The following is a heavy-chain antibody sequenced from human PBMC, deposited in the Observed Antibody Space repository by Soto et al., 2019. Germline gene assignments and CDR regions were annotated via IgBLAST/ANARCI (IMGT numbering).Heavy chain of an antibody. D-gene: IGHD3-22*01. CDR1: GYTFTSYD. CDR3: ASATPYYYDSSGYYYY. J-gene: IGHJ4*02. V-gene: IGHV1-8*01. CDR2: MNPNSGNT. Sequence: QVQLVQSGAEVKKPGASVKVSCKASGYTFTSYDINWVRQATGQGLEWMGWMNPNSGNTGYAQKFQGRVTMTRNTSISTAYMELRRLRYADTAVYYCASATPYYYDSSGYYYYWGQGTLVTVSS.